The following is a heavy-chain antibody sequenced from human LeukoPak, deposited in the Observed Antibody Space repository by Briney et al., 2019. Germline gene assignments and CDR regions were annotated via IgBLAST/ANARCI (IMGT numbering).Heavy chain of an antibody. CDR2: VFPSESA. J-gene: IGHJ5*02. D-gene: IGHD3-3*01. CDR3: ARGHYDFNA. CDR1: GASINNYY. V-gene: IGHV4-4*08. Sequence: PSETRSLTCTVSGASINNYYWSWIRQPPGKGLEWIAYVFPSESATYNPSLKSRVTMSVDSSKNQFSLTLTSVTAADTAVYYCARGHYDFNAWGQGTLVTVSS.